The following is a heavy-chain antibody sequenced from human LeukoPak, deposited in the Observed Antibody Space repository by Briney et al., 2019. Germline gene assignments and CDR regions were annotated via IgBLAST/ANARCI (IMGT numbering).Heavy chain of an antibody. Sequence: AETLSLTCTVSGGSISSYYGSWIRQPAGKGLEWIGRIYTSGSTNYNPSLQSRVTMSVDTSKNQFYLKLSSVTAADTAVYYCARAANPVVPAAAHDENMDVWGKGTTVTVSS. CDR3: ARAANPVVPAAAHDENMDV. D-gene: IGHD2-2*01. V-gene: IGHV4-4*07. CDR1: GGSISSYY. CDR2: IYTSGST. J-gene: IGHJ6*03.